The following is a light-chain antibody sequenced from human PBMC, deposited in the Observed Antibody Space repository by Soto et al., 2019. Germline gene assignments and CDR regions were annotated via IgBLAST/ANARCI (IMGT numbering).Light chain of an antibody. V-gene: IGKV1-9*01. CDR1: QDISSS. Sequence: DIQLTQSPSFLYASVGDRVTITCRASQDISSSLAWYQQKPGQSPKLLIYAASTLQSGVPSRFSGSGSGTEFSLTIGSLQPEDFANFFCQQVNSNPFTFGGGTKVELK. CDR2: AAS. J-gene: IGKJ4*01. CDR3: QQVNSNPFT.